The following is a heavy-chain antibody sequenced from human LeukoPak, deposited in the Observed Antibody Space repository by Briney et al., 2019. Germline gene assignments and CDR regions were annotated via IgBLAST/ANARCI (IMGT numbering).Heavy chain of an antibody. Sequence: KPSQTLSLTCTVSGGSISSGSYYWSWIRQPAGKGLEWIGRIYTSGSTNYNPSLKSRVTISVDTSKNQFSLKLSSVTAADTAVYYCARIDAYSSSWYVDYWGQGTLVTVSS. J-gene: IGHJ4*02. CDR2: IYTSGST. V-gene: IGHV4-61*02. D-gene: IGHD6-13*01. CDR3: ARIDAYSSSWYVDY. CDR1: GGSISSGSYY.